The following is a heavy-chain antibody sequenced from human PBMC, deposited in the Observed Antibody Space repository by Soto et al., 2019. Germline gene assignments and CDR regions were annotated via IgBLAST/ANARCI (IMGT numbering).Heavy chain of an antibody. CDR1: GYTFTNYG. CDR2: ISAYNGDT. Sequence: QVQLVQSGGEVKKPGASVKVSCKTSGYTFTNYGIIWVRQAPGQGLKWMGWISAYNGDTNYAQKFQGRVIMTTDTSTTTAYMELRSLRSDDTAVYYCARGPAGGLRGGVSYWGQGTLVTVSS. CDR3: ARGPAGGLRGGVSY. J-gene: IGHJ4*02. V-gene: IGHV1-18*04. D-gene: IGHD2-15*01.